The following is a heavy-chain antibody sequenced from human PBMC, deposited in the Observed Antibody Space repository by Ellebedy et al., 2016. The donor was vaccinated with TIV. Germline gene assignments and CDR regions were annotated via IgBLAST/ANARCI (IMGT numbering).Heavy chain of an antibody. V-gene: IGHV3-74*01. CDR3: VNKFSSPPDY. J-gene: IGHJ4*02. Sequence: PGGSLTLSCAASGFTFSNNWMHWVRHPPGKGMVWVSRINPAGSYTNYADSVRGRLPISRDNAKNTLYLQMNSLRAEDTAVYYCVNKFSSPPDYWGQGIQGTVSS. CDR1: GFTFSNNW. CDR2: INPAGSYT.